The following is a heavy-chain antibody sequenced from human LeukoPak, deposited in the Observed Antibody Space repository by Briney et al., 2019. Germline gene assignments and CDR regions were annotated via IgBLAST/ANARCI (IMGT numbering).Heavy chain of an antibody. J-gene: IGHJ4*02. V-gene: IGHV4-4*07. CDR1: GGSISNYY. CDR2: IYTSGST. CDR3: ARGSGYSYGYPLDY. Sequence: SETLSLTCNVSGGSISNYYWSWIRQPAGKGLEWIGRIYTSGSTNYNPSLESRVTMSVDTSKNQFTLNLSSVTAADTAVYYCARGSGYSYGYPLDYWGQGTLVTVSS. D-gene: IGHD5-18*01.